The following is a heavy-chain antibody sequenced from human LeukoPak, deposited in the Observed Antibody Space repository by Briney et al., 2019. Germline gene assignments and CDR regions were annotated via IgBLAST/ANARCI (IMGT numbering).Heavy chain of an antibody. J-gene: IGHJ4*02. CDR1: GGTFSSYA. CDR3: ARDEIDYYGSGSYYGSFDY. V-gene: IGHV1-69*05. CDR2: IIPIFGTA. Sequence: SVKVSCKASGGTFSSYAISWVRQAPGQGLEWMGGIIPIFGTANYAQKFQGRVTIPTDESTSTASMELSSLRSEDTAVYYCARDEIDYYGSGSYYGSFDYWGQGTLVTVSS. D-gene: IGHD3-10*01.